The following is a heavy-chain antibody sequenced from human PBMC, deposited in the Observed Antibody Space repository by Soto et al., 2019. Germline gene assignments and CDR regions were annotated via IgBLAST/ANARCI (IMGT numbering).Heavy chain of an antibody. CDR2: IYYSGST. D-gene: IGHD1-26*01. Sequence: SEILSLTCTVSGGSISSSSYYWGWIRQPPGKGLEWIGSIYYSGSTYYNPSLKSRVTISVDTSKNQFSLKLSSVTAADTAVYYCRAVELSHFDYWGPGTLVTVSS. CDR1: GGSISSSSYY. CDR3: RAVELSHFDY. V-gene: IGHV4-39*01. J-gene: IGHJ4*02.